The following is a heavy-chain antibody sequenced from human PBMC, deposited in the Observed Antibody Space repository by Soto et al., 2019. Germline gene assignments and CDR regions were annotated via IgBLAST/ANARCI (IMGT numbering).Heavy chain of an antibody. D-gene: IGHD3-9*01. J-gene: IGHJ5*02. Sequence: PGASVKVSCKASGYTFTSYGISWVRQAPGQGLEWMGWISAYNGNTNYAQKLQGRVTMTTDTSTSTAYMELRSLRSDDTAVYYCAREDFDPEAVVNWFDPWGQGTLVTVSS. CDR3: AREDFDPEAVVNWFDP. CDR2: ISAYNGNT. CDR1: GYTFTSYG. V-gene: IGHV1-18*01.